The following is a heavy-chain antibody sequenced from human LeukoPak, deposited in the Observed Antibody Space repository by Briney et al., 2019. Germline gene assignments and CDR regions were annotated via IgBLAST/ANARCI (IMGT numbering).Heavy chain of an antibody. CDR1: GFTFSSYA. J-gene: IGHJ4*02. CDR2: ISYDGSNK. CDR3: ARVYYYGSGSMGGFDY. D-gene: IGHD3-10*01. V-gene: IGHV3-30-3*01. Sequence: PGRSLRLSCAASGFTFSSYAMHWVRQAPGKGLEWVAVISYDGSNKYYADSVKGRFTISRDNSKNTLYLQMNSLRAEDTAVYYCARVYYYGSGSMGGFDYWGQGTLVTVSS.